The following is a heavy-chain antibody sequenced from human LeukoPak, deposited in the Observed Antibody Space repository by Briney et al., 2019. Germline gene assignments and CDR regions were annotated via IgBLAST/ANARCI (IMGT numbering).Heavy chain of an antibody. CDR3: ASVHSHFGVVGAFDI. V-gene: IGHV4-30-4*08. CDR2: IYYSGST. Sequence: SETLSLTCTVSGGSISSGDYYWSWIRQPPGKGLEWIVYIYYSGSTYYNPSLKSRVTISVDTSKNQFSLKLSSVTAADTAVYYCASVHSHFGVVGAFDIWGQGTMVTVSS. CDR1: GGSISSGDYY. D-gene: IGHD3-3*01. J-gene: IGHJ3*02.